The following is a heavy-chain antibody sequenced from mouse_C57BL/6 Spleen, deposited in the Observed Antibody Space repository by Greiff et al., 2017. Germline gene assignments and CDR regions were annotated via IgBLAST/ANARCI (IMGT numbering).Heavy chain of an antibody. J-gene: IGHJ4*01. CDR3: TRRGYNNYYAMDY. D-gene: IGHD1-3*01. CDR1: GYTFTDYE. V-gene: IGHV1-15*01. CDR2: IDPETGGT. Sequence: VQLQQSGAELVRPGASVTLSCKASGYTFTDYEMHWVKQTPVHGLEWIGAIDPETGGTAYNQKFKGKAILTADKSSSTAYMELRSLTSEDSAVYYCTRRGYNNYYAMDYWGQGTSVTVSS.